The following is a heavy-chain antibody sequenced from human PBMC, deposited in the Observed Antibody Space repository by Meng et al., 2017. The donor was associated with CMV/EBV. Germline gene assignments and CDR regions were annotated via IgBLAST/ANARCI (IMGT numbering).Heavy chain of an antibody. CDR2: INPSGGST. Sequence: ASVKVSCKASGYTFISYYMHWVRQVPGQGLEWMGIINPSGGSTSYAQKFQGRVTMTRDTSTSTIYMELSSLRSEDTAVYYCARGGVVPAASVYGMDFWGQGTTVTVSS. V-gene: IGHV1-46*01. J-gene: IGHJ6*02. CDR1: GYTFISYY. CDR3: ARGGVVPAASVYGMDF. D-gene: IGHD2-2*01.